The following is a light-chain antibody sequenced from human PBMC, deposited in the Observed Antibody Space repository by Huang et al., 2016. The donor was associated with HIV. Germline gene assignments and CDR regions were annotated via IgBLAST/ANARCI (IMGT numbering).Light chain of an antibody. CDR2: AAS. CDR1: QSLSGN. Sequence: IVMTQSPATLSVSPGEGVTLSCRASQSLSGNLAWYQQAPGQAPRLLIYAASSRAPGIPARFSVSGSGTEFTLTISSPESEEFAVYHCQQYNDWPWTFGQGTRVEIK. V-gene: IGKV3-15*01. J-gene: IGKJ1*01. CDR3: QQYNDWPWT.